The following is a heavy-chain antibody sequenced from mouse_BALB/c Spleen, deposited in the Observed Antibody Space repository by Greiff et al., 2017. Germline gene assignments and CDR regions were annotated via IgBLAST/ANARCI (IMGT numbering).Heavy chain of an antibody. V-gene: IGHV5-12-1*01. CDR3: AGHRYDWFAY. CDR2: ISSCGGST. J-gene: IGHJ3*01. D-gene: IGHD2-14*01. CDR1: GFAFSSFD. Sequence: DVKLVESGGCLVKPGGSLKLSCAASGFAFSSFDMSWVRQTPEKRLAWVAYISSCGGSTYYPDTVQGRFTITRDNAKNTLYMQMSSLKTEDTAMYCCAGHRYDWFAYWGQGTLVTVSA.